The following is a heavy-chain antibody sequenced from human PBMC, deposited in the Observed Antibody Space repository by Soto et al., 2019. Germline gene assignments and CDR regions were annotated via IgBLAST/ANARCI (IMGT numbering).Heavy chain of an antibody. Sequence: QVQLQESGPGLVDPLGTLSLTCAVSGTSVSGANWWGWVRQPPGKGLEGIGEIHSSGNTASNPSLRSRVTISRDMSKNEFSLKLTSVTAADTAVYYCARTGPYSSGNNWGQGTLVTVSS. D-gene: IGHD3-22*01. CDR1: GTSVSGANW. CDR2: IHSSGNT. J-gene: IGHJ4*02. CDR3: ARTGPYSSGNN. V-gene: IGHV4-4*02.